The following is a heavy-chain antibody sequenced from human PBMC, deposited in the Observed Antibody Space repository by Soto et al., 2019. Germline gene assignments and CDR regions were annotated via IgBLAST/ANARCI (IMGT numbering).Heavy chain of an antibody. Sequence: ASVKVSCKASGYTFTSYGISWVRQAPGQGLEWMGWISAYNGNTNYAQKLQGRVTMTTDTSTSTAYMELRSLRSDDTAVYYCAREDTLRFLSLWGNTKPENWFDPWGQGTLVTVSS. D-gene: IGHD3-3*01. V-gene: IGHV1-18*01. CDR1: GYTFTSYG. J-gene: IGHJ5*02. CDR3: AREDTLRFLSLWGNTKPENWFDP. CDR2: ISAYNGNT.